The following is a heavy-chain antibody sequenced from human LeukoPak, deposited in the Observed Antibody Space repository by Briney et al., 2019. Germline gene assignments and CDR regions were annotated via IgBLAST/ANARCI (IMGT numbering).Heavy chain of an antibody. Sequence: SVKVSCKASGGTFSSYAISWVRQAPGQGLEWMGGIIPIFGTANYAQKFQGRVTITADESTSTAYMELSSPRSEDTAVYYCAREVEYYDYVWGSYRPNWFDPWGRGTLVTVSS. CDR1: GGTFSSYA. CDR2: IIPIFGTA. J-gene: IGHJ5*02. CDR3: AREVEYYDYVWGSYRPNWFDP. D-gene: IGHD3-16*02. V-gene: IGHV1-69*13.